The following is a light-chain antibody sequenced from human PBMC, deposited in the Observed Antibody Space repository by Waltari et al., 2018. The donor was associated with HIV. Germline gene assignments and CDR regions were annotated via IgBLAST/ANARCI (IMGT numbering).Light chain of an antibody. Sequence: QSALAQPASVSGSPGQSVTISCAGSHSDIGTFDFVSWYQQLPGKAPTLIIYRVTFRPSGVPTRFSASKSANTASLTISGLQTEDEAHYYCSSYTITNTWVFGGGTMLTVL. J-gene: IGLJ3*02. CDR2: RVT. CDR1: HSDIGTFDF. V-gene: IGLV2-14*01. CDR3: SSYTITNTWV.